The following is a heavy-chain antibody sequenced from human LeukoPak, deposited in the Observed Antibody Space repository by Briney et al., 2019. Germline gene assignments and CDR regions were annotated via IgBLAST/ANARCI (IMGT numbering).Heavy chain of an antibody. J-gene: IGHJ3*02. V-gene: IGHV3-11*04. CDR3: ARDYMWAFDI. CDR1: GFTVSTNY. CDR2: ISTGGNTI. D-gene: IGHD2-21*01. Sequence: GGSLRLSCAASGFTVSTNYTSWVRQAPGEGLEWVSYISTGGNTIYADSVKGRFTISRDNAMNSLYLQMNSLRAEDTAVYYCARDYMWAFDIWGQGTMVTVSS.